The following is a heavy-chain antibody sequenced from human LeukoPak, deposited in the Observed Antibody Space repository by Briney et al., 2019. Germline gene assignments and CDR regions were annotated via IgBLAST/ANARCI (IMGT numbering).Heavy chain of an antibody. CDR1: GFIFTNYA. D-gene: IGHD6-13*01. CDR3: ARDSPGVDSTTWYGGWFDP. CDR2: ISGRGDSI. V-gene: IGHV3-23*01. J-gene: IGHJ5*02. Sequence: GGSLRLSCAASGFIFTNYAMSWVRQAPGKGLEWVSAISGRGDSIYYADSVKGRFTLSRDNSKGTLYLQMNSLRAEDAAVYYCARDSPGVDSTTWYGGWFDPWGQGTLVTVSS.